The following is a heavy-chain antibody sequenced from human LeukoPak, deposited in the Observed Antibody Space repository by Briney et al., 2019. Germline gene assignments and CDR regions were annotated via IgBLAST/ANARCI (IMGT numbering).Heavy chain of an antibody. CDR3: ARDQLEIERITMIVVGRVIDY. Sequence: GGSLRLSCAASGFTFSDYYMSWIRQAPGKGLEWVSYISSSGSTIYYADSVKGRFTISRDNAKNSLYLQMNSLRAEDTAVYYCARDQLEIERITMIVVGRVIDYWGQGTLVTVSS. CDR1: GFTFSDYY. CDR2: ISSSGSTI. J-gene: IGHJ4*02. V-gene: IGHV3-11*01. D-gene: IGHD3-22*01.